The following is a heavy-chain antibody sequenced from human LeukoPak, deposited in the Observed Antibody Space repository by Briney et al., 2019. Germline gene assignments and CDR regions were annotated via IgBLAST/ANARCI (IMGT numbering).Heavy chain of an antibody. CDR3: ARPAGTYDYSYGMDV. D-gene: IGHD6-19*01. J-gene: IGHJ6*02. Sequence: GGSLRLSCAVSGFNFSIYVMHWVRQAPGKGLEWVAVISYDGSDKYYADSVKGRFTISRDNSKNTLYLQMNSLRAEDTAVYYCARPAGTYDYSYGMDVWGQGTTVTVSS. V-gene: IGHV3-30-3*01. CDR2: ISYDGSDK. CDR1: GFNFSIYV.